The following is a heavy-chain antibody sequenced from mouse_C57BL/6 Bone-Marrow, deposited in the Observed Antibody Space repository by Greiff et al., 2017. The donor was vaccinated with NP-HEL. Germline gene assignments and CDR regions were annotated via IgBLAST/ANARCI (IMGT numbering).Heavy chain of an antibody. Sequence: VQLQQSGAELVRPGASVKLSCTASGFNIKDDYMHWVKQRPEQGLEWIGWIDPENGDTEYASKVQGKATITADTSSNTAYLQLSSLTSEDTAVYYCTTRWGYYYAMDYWGQGTSVTVSS. V-gene: IGHV14-4*01. J-gene: IGHJ4*01. CDR3: TTRWGYYYAMDY. CDR1: GFNIKDDY. D-gene: IGHD2-2*01. CDR2: IDPENGDT.